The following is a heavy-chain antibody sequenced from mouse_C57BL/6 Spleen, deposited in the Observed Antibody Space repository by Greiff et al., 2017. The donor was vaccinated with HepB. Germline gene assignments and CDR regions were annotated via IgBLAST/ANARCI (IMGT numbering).Heavy chain of an antibody. Sequence: VQLQQSGAELVRPGASVKLSCKASGYTFTDYYINWVKQRPGQGLEWIARIYPGSGNTYYNEKFKGKATLTAEKSSSTAYMQLSSLTSEDSAVYFCARFYYDYDFDYWGQGTTLTVSS. J-gene: IGHJ2*01. D-gene: IGHD2-4*01. CDR2: IYPGSGNT. CDR3: ARFYYDYDFDY. CDR1: GYTFTDYY. V-gene: IGHV1-76*01.